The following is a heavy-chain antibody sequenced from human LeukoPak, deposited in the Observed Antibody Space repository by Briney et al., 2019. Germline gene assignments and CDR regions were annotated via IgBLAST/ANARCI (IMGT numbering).Heavy chain of an antibody. J-gene: IGHJ5*02. Sequence: TSETLSLTCAVYGGSFSGYYWSWIRQPPGKGLEWIGEINHSGSTNYNPSLKRRVTISVDTSKTQSSLKLRSVTAADTAVYYCARGYCSSTSCPGGSDWFAPWGQGTLVTVSS. CDR3: ARGYCSSTSCPGGSDWFAP. CDR2: INHSGST. D-gene: IGHD2-2*01. CDR1: GGSFSGYY. V-gene: IGHV4-34*01.